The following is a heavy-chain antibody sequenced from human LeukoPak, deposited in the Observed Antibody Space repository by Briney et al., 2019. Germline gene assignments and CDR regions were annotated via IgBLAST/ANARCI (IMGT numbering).Heavy chain of an antibody. CDR2: TYYRSKWYN. J-gene: IGHJ3*02. CDR1: GDSVSSNSAA. D-gene: IGHD3-10*01. Sequence: SQTLSLTCAISGDSVSSNSAAWNWIRQSPSRGLEWQGRTYYRSKWYNDYAVSVKSRITINPDTSKNQFSLQLNSVTPEDTAVYYCARSTDIRGVSAFDIWGQGTMVTVSS. V-gene: IGHV6-1*01. CDR3: ARSTDIRGVSAFDI.